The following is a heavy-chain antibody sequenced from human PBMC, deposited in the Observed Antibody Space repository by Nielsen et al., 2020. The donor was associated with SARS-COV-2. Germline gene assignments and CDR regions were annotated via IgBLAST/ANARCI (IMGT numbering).Heavy chain of an antibody. CDR2: IIPILGIA. CDR1: GGTFSSYA. D-gene: IGHD5-18*01. Sequence: SVKASCKASGGTFSSYAISWVRQAPGQGLEWMGRIIPILGIANYAQKFQGRVTITADKSTSTAYMELSSLRSEDTAVYYCARVWIQSAFDIWGQGTMVTVSS. CDR3: ARVWIQSAFDI. J-gene: IGHJ3*02. V-gene: IGHV1-69*04.